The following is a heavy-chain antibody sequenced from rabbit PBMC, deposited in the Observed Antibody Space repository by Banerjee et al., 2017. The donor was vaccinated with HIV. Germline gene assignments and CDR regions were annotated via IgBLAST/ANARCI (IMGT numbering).Heavy chain of an antibody. CDR3: AKDNFYSSYGGDGFDL. Sequence: QEQLEESGGDLVKPGASLTLTCKASGFDFSSNYYMCWVRQAPGKGLEWIACIDAGSSGSTYYASWAKGRFTISKTSSTTVTLRMTNLTAADTATYFCAKDNFYSSYGGDGFDLWGPGTLVTVS. D-gene: IGHD6-1*01. J-gene: IGHJ4*01. CDR2: IDAGSSGST. V-gene: IGHV1S45*01. CDR1: GFDFSSNYY.